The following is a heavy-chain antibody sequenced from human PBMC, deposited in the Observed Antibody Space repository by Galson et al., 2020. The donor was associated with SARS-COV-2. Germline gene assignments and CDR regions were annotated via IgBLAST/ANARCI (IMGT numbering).Heavy chain of an antibody. J-gene: IGHJ2*01. CDR3: ARAANQFYWYFDV. V-gene: IGHV1-18*01. Sequence: ASVKVSCKSSGYTFTTYGVSWVRQAPGQGLEWMGGISAYNGKTDYAQKFQDRLTVTMDISTTTVYMELRSLRSDDTATYYCARAANQFYWYFDVWGRGTVVIVSS. CDR1: GYTFTTYG. CDR2: ISAYNGKT.